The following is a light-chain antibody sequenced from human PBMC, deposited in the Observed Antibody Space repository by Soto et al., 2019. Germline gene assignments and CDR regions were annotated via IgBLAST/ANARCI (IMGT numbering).Light chain of an antibody. CDR2: SVS. CDR3: QQINSYPVT. J-gene: IGKJ4*01. Sequence: DIQLTQSPAFLSASVGDKVTITCRASQGISSYLAWYQQKPGKAPELLMYSVSTLQSGVPSRFSGSGSGTEFTLTITNLQPEDFATYYCQQINSYPVTFGGGTNVDVK. CDR1: QGISSY. V-gene: IGKV1-9*01.